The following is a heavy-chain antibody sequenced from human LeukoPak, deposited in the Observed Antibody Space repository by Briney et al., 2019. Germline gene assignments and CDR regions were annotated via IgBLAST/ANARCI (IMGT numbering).Heavy chain of an antibody. Sequence: ASVKVSCKASGYTFTSYDINWVRQATGQGVERMGWMNPNSGNTGYAQKFQGRVTMTRNTSISTAYMELSSLRSEDTAVYYCARGRIAADGTGAFHYWGQGTLVTVSS. J-gene: IGHJ4*02. CDR3: ARGRIAADGTGAFHY. V-gene: IGHV1-8*01. CDR1: GYTFTSYD. CDR2: MNPNSGNT. D-gene: IGHD6-13*01.